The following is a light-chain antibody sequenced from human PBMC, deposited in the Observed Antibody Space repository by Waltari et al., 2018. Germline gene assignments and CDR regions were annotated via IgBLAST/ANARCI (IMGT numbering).Light chain of an antibody. J-gene: IGLJ1*01. V-gene: IGLV2-14*01. CDR2: EVS. CDR1: NSDVGGYNY. Sequence: QSALTQPASVSGSPGQSITISCTGTNSDVGGYNYASWYQHHPGKAPKLMIYEVSNRPSGVSNRFSGSKSGNTASLTISGLQAEDEADYYCSSYTTTSTPYVFGTGTKVTVL. CDR3: SSYTTTSTPYV.